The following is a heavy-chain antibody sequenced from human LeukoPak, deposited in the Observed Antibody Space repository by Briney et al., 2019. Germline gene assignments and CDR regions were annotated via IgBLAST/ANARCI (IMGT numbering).Heavy chain of an antibody. D-gene: IGHD5-18*01. V-gene: IGHV3-11*06. CDR3: ARVPHSYGPWGGYYGMDV. Sequence: PGGSLRLSCAASGFTFSAYYMSWIRQAPGKGLEWVSYISSSSSYTNYADSVKGRFTISRDNAKNSLYLQMNSLRAEDTAVYYCARVPHSYGPWGGYYGMDVWGQGTTVTVS. CDR2: ISSSSSYT. CDR1: GFTFSAYY. J-gene: IGHJ6*02.